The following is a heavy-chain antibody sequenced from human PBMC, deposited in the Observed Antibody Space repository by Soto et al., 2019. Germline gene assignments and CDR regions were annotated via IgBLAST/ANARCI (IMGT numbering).Heavy chain of an antibody. CDR2: ISAYNGNT. CDR3: ARDYQALGMVNYFDY. CDR1: GYTFTSYG. D-gene: IGHD2-8*01. V-gene: IGHV1-18*01. Sequence: ASVKVSCKASGYTFTSYGISWVRQAPGQGLEWMGWISAYNGNTNYAQKLQGRVTMTTDTSTSTAYMELRSLRSDDTAVYYCARDYQALGMVNYFDYCGQGTLGTVFS. J-gene: IGHJ4*02.